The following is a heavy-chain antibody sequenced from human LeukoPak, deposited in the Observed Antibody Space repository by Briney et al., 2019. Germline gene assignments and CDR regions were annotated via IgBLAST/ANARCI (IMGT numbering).Heavy chain of an antibody. CDR3: AKDRVVSREPAAFDV. D-gene: IGHD2-15*01. Sequence: PGGSLRLSXAASGFTFSSYGMHWVRQVPGKGLEWVAFIRYDGANKYYADSVKGRFTISRDNSKNTLYLQMNSLRGEDTAVYYCAKDRVVSREPAAFDVWGQGTMVTVSS. V-gene: IGHV3-30*02. J-gene: IGHJ3*01. CDR1: GFTFSSYG. CDR2: IRYDGANK.